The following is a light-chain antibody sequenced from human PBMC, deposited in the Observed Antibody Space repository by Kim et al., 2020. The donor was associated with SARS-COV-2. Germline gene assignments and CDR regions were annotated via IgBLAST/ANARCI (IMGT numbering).Light chain of an antibody. Sequence: SASVGDRVTITCRESQDIKNWLAWYQQKPGNPPKLLIYAAASLQSGVPSRFSGSGSGTDFPLTISSLQPEDFATYFCQQAISFPLSFGGGTKVEI. CDR2: AAA. V-gene: IGKV1-12*01. CDR3: QQAISFPLS. CDR1: QDIKNW. J-gene: IGKJ4*01.